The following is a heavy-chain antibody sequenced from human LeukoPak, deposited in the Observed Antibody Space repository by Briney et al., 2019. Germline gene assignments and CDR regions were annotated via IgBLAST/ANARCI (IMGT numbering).Heavy chain of an antibody. Sequence: ASVKVSCKASGYTFTSYYMHWVRQAPGQGLEWMGWISAYNGNTNYAQKLQGRVTMTTDTSTSTAYMELRSLRSDDTAVYYCARGFSGWPRGAFDIWGQGTMVTVSS. CDR3: ARGFSGWPRGAFDI. CDR2: ISAYNGNT. D-gene: IGHD6-19*01. V-gene: IGHV1-18*04. J-gene: IGHJ3*02. CDR1: GYTFTSYY.